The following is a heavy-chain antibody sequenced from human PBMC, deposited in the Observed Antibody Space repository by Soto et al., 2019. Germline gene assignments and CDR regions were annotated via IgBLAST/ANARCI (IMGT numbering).Heavy chain of an antibody. CDR3: AKVQDYGGNSNV. Sequence: SLRLSCAASGFTFSSYAMHWVRQAPGKGLEWVAVISYDGSNKYYADSVKGRFTISRDNAKNSLYLQMNSLRPEDTALYYCAKVQDYGGNSNVWGQGTAVTVSS. CDR1: GFTFSSYA. J-gene: IGHJ6*02. V-gene: IGHV3-30-3*01. D-gene: IGHD4-17*01. CDR2: ISYDGSNK.